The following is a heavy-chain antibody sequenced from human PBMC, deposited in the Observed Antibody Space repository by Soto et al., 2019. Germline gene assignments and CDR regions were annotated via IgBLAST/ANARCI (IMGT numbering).Heavy chain of an antibody. CDR2: ISHTSGFT. J-gene: IGHJ4*02. V-gene: IGHV3-11*05. Sequence: PGGSLRLSCVASGFSFSDYYMSWIRQAPGKGLEWVSYISHTSGFTKYADSVKGRFFISRDNAKNSLYLQMSILRAEDTAVYYCAKDSGYCISTSCYGDYFDYWGQGTLVTVSS. CDR1: GFSFSDYY. D-gene: IGHD2-2*01. CDR3: AKDSGYCISTSCYGDYFDY.